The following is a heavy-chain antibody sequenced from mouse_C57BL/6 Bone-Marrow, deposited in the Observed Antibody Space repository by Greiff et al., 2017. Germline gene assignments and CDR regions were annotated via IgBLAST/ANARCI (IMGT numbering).Heavy chain of an antibody. CDR3: ARDTTAYAMDY. V-gene: IGHV1-69*01. CDR2: IDPSDSYT. D-gene: IGHD1-2*01. Sequence: QVQLQQPGAELVMPGASVKLSCKASGYTFTSYWMHWVKQRPGQGLEWIGEIDPSDSYTNYNQKFKGKSTLTVDKSSSTAYMQLSSLTSEDSAVYYSARDTTAYAMDYWGQGTSVTVSS. CDR1: GYTFTSYW. J-gene: IGHJ4*01.